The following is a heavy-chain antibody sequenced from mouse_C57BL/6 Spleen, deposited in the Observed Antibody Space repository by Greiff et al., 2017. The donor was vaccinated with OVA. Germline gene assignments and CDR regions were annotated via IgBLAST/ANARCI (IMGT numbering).Heavy chain of an antibody. CDR3: ARWDYGSSYVGFAY. D-gene: IGHD1-1*01. V-gene: IGHV1-69*01. CDR2: IDPSDSYP. J-gene: IGHJ3*01. CDR1: GYTFTSYW. Sequence: VQLQQPGAELVLPGASVKLSCNASGYTFTSYWMHWVKQRPGQGLEWIGEIDPSDSYPDSNQTFKGKSTLTVDKSSSTAYMQLSSLTAEDSAVYYCARWDYGSSYVGFAYWGQGTLVTVSA.